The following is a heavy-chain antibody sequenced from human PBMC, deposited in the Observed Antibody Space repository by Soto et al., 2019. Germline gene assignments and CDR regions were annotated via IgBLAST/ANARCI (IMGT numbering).Heavy chain of an antibody. J-gene: IGHJ4*02. Sequence: QVRLVQSGAEVKEPGASVKGSCKASGYTFSNYGVAWVRRAPGQGLEWMGWISGSNGETKYAQNLQNRVSMTTETSTSTAYMELRSLRPDDTAIYFCGRGGLAVSGTYDYWGQGSLVTVSS. D-gene: IGHD6-19*01. V-gene: IGHV1-18*01. CDR3: GRGGLAVSGTYDY. CDR2: ISGSNGET. CDR1: GYTFSNYG.